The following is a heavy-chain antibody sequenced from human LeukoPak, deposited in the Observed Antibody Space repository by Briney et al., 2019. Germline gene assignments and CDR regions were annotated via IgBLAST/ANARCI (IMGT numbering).Heavy chain of an antibody. V-gene: IGHV3-23*01. Sequence: GGSLRLSCAASGFIFRGHAMTWVRQAPGKGLEWVSTISASDPTTHYADSVKGRFTISRDNSKNMVHLQMDSLGVDDTAVYYCAKAYYYGNNGPNGLLGFWGQGALVTVSS. CDR1: GFIFRGHA. CDR3: AKAYYYGNNGPNGLLGF. CDR2: ISASDPTT. D-gene: IGHD3-22*01. J-gene: IGHJ4*02.